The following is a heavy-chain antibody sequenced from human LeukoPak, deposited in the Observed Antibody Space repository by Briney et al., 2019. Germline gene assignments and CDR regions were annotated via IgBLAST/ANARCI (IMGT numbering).Heavy chain of an antibody. V-gene: IGHV3-20*04. CDR1: GFTFDDYG. Sequence: GGSLRLSCAASGFTFDDYGMSWVRQAPGKGLEWVSCINWNGGSTGYADSVKGRFTISRDNAKNSLYLQMNSLRAEDTALYYCARVHCSSTSCPGDYWGQGTLVTVSS. CDR2: INWNGGST. D-gene: IGHD2-2*01. J-gene: IGHJ4*02. CDR3: ARVHCSSTSCPGDY.